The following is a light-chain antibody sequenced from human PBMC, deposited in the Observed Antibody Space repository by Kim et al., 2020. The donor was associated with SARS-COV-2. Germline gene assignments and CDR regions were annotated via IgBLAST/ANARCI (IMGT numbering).Light chain of an antibody. J-gene: IGKJ1*01. CDR1: QSINSA. V-gene: IGKV1-5*03. CDR3: QQYNSYPWT. Sequence: AFVGDKVTTTCRASQSINSALAWYQQKPGKAPKLLIYMASSLKSGVPSRFSGSGSGTEFTLTISSLQPDDFATYYCQQYNSYPWTFGQGTKVDIK. CDR2: MAS.